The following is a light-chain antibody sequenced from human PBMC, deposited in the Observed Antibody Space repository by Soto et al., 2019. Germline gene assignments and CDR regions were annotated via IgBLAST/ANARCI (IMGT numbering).Light chain of an antibody. CDR2: GAS. J-gene: IGKJ1*01. CDR3: QQYNNWSWT. V-gene: IGKV3-15*01. CDR1: QSVSNN. Sequence: EIVMTQSPATLSVSPGERATLSCRASQSVSNNLAWYQQKSGQAPRLLIYGASTRATGIPARFSGSGSGTEFTITISSLQSEDFAVYYCQQYNNWSWTFGQGTKVEIK.